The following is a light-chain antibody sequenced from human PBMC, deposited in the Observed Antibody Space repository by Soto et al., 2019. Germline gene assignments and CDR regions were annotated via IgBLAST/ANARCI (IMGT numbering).Light chain of an antibody. V-gene: IGKV3-20*01. CDR1: QSVSSSY. CDR3: QQYDNLLVT. J-gene: IGKJ1*01. Sequence: EIVLTQSPGTLSLSPGERATLSCRASQSVSSSYLAWYQQKPGQAPRLLIYGASSRATGIPDRFSGSGSGTDFTLTISSLEPEDIATYYCQQYDNLLVTFGQGTKVDIK. CDR2: GAS.